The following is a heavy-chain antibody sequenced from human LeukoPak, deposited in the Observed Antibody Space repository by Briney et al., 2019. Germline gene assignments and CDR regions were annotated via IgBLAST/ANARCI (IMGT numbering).Heavy chain of an antibody. D-gene: IGHD6-13*01. V-gene: IGHV3-23*01. Sequence: TGGSLRPSCAASGFTFSSYAMSWVRQAPGKGLEWVSAISCSGGSTYYADSVKGRFTISRDNSKNTLYLQMNSLRAEDTAVYYCAKMSRYSSSWYVYWGQGTLVTVSS. J-gene: IGHJ4*02. CDR3: AKMSRYSSSWYVY. CDR1: GFTFSSYA. CDR2: ISCSGGST.